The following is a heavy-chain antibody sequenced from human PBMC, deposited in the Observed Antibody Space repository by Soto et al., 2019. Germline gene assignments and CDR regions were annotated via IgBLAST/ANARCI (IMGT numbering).Heavy chain of an antibody. CDR3: AMSGYCISDVCKRGYYGMDV. D-gene: IGHD2-2*03. J-gene: IGHJ6*02. Sequence: QVQLVQSGAEVKKPGSSVKVSGKASGGTFSTYAVSWVRQAPGQGLEWMGASIPTSNTANYAQNFRDRVTCTAEETTSTAYMALSSLRSEDTALYYCAMSGYCISDVCKRGYYGMDVWGQGTTVTVSS. V-gene: IGHV1-69*12. CDR1: GGTFSTYA. CDR2: SIPTSNTA.